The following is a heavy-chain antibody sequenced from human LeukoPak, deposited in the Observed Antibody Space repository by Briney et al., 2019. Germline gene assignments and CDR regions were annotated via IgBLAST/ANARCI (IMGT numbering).Heavy chain of an antibody. CDR3: ARGGMVRDRRHFQFDH. Sequence: ASVKVSCKASGYTFTTYGISWVRQAPGRGLEWMGWISTFNGHTNYAQSRQDRVTMTTDTATSTVYMELSSLTLDDTAVYYCARGGMVRDRRHFQFDHWGQGTLVTVSS. CDR2: ISTFNGHT. D-gene: IGHD3-10*01. CDR1: GYTFTTYG. J-gene: IGHJ4*02. V-gene: IGHV1-18*01.